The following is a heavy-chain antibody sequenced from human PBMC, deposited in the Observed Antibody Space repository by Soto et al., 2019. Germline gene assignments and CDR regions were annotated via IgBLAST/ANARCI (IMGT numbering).Heavy chain of an antibody. D-gene: IGHD3-22*01. V-gene: IGHV4-30-4*08. J-gene: IGHJ4*02. CDR1: GASISSGDYS. Sequence: ASETLSLTCTVSGASISSGDYSWSWIRQSPGKGLEWIGYIFHTGSTSYNPSLKSRLSISVDTSKNQFSLRLTSLTAADTAVYYCATTYFDSSAYYYFDYWGQGSLVTVSS. CDR3: ATTYFDSSAYYYFDY. CDR2: IFHTGST.